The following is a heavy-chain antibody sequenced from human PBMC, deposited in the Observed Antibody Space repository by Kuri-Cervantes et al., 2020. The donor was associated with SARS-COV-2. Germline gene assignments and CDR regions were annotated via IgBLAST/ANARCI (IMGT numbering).Heavy chain of an antibody. CDR3: ARHGWFRGGYSGYDLSDHYYYYMDV. J-gene: IGHJ6*03. D-gene: IGHD5-12*01. CDR1: GYTFSSYD. Sequence: SVKVSCKASGYTFSSYDINWVRQAPGQGLEWMGGIIPIFGTANYAQKFQGRVTITADESTSTAYMELSSLRSEDTAVYYCARHGWFRGGYSGYDLSDHYYYYMDVWGKGTTVTVSS. CDR2: IIPIFGTA. V-gene: IGHV1-69*13.